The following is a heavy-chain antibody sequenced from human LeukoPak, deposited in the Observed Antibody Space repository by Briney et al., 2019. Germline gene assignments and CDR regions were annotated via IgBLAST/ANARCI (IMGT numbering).Heavy chain of an antibody. J-gene: IGHJ6*03. CDR1: GFTFSSYA. Sequence: GGSLRLXCAASGFTFSSYAMSWVRQAPGKGLEWVSAISGSGGRTYHADSVKGRLTISRDNSKNTLYLQMNSLRAEDTAVYYYASGRGYDSSGNYGGNYYYYYLDVWGKGTTVTVSS. CDR2: ISGSGGRT. CDR3: ASGRGYDSSGNYGGNYYYYYLDV. D-gene: IGHD3-22*01. V-gene: IGHV3-23*01.